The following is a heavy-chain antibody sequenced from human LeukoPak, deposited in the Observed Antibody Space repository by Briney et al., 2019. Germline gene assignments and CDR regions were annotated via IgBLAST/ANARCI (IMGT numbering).Heavy chain of an antibody. J-gene: IGHJ6*02. CDR2: IIPILGIA. Sequence: VASVKVSCKASGGTFSSYAISWVRQAPGQGLEWMGRIIPILGIANYAQKFQGRVTITADKSTSTAYMELSSLRSEDTAVYYCARLTLTGPDYYYYGMDVWGQGTTVTVSS. CDR3: ARLTLTGPDYYYYGMDV. V-gene: IGHV1-69*04. CDR1: GGTFSSYA. D-gene: IGHD3-9*01.